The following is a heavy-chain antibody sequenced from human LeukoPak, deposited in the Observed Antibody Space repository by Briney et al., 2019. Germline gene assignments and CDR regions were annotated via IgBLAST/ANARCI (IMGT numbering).Heavy chain of an antibody. Sequence: PSQTLSLTCTVSGGSISSGSYYWSWIRQPAGKGLEWIGRIYTSGSTNYNPSLKSRVTISVDTSRNQFSLKLSSVTAADTAVYHCARDYSGSLAWGQGTLVTVSS. V-gene: IGHV4-61*02. CDR1: GGSISSGSYY. CDR2: IYTSGST. D-gene: IGHD1-26*01. CDR3: ARDYSGSLA. J-gene: IGHJ5*02.